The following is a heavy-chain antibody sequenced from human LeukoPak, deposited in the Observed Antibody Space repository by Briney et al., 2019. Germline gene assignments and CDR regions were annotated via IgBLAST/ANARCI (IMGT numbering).Heavy chain of an antibody. D-gene: IGHD5-18*01. CDR2: INHSGST. V-gene: IGHV4-34*01. J-gene: IGHJ4*02. Sequence: PETLSLTCAVYGGXFSGYYCSWIRQPPGKGLEWIGEINHSGSTNYNPSLKSRVTISVDTSKNQFSLKLSSVTAADTAVYYCARKGVGGYSYGFDYWGQGTLVTVSS. CDR3: ARKGVGGYSYGFDY. CDR1: GGXFSGYY.